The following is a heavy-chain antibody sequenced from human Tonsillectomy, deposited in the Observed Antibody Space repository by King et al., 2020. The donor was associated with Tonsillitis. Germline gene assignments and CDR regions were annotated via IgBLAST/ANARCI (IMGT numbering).Heavy chain of an antibody. CDR3: ARVDIVVVPTALSYFDI. V-gene: IGHV4-34*01. D-gene: IGHD2-2*01. CDR1: GGSFSGYY. Sequence: VQLQQWGAGLLKPSETLSLTCAVYGGSFSGYYWSWIRQPPGKGLEWIGEINHSGSTNYNPSLKSRVTISLDASKNQFSLRLSSVTAADTPVYYCARVDIVVVPTALSYFDIWGRGTLVTVSS. J-gene: IGHJ2*01. CDR2: INHSGST.